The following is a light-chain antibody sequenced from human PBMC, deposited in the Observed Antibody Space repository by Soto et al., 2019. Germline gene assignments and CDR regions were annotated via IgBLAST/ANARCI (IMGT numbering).Light chain of an antibody. CDR1: DSINNC. J-gene: IGKJ2*01. V-gene: IGKV1-5*01. CDR3: QQYNRAYT. Sequence: DIQMTQSPSILSAFVGDRVTITCRASDSINNCLAWYQQKPGKAPKLLIYDAYILESGVPSRFSGSGSGTEFTLTISSLQPDDLATYYCQQYNRAYTFGQGSKLEIK. CDR2: DAY.